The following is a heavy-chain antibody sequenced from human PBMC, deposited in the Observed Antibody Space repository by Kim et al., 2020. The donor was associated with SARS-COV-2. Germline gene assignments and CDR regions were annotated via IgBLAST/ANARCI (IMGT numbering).Heavy chain of an antibody. J-gene: IGHJ4*02. V-gene: IGHV3-74*03. CDR2: VNTDGSDT. CDR1: GFTFSGFW. Sequence: GGPLRLSCEASGFTFSGFWMDWVRQAPGKGLLWVSRVNTDGSDTTYADSVKGRFTVSRDNAKNTLYLQMNRLRADDTAVYYCTRAKVATNAFDSWGQGIL. CDR3: TRAKVATNAFDS. D-gene: IGHD1-1*01.